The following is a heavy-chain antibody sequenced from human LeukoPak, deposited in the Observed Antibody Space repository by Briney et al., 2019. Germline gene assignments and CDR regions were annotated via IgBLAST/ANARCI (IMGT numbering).Heavy chain of an antibody. D-gene: IGHD3-3*01. CDR3: ARHVGHDFWSGYRSVDP. V-gene: IGHV4-39*01. J-gene: IGHJ5*02. Sequence: SETLSLTCTVSGGSLRRTGYCWGWIRQPPGKGLEWIGSIYHNGSTCNNPSLKSRVILSVDTSKNQFSLELSSVTAADTAVYYCARHVGHDFWSGYRSVDPWGQGTLVTVSS. CDR2: IYHNGST. CDR1: GGSLRRTGYC.